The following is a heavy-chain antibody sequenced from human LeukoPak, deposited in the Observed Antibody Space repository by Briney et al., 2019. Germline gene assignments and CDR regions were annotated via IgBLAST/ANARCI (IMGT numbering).Heavy chain of an antibody. V-gene: IGHV3-49*03. CDR3: TRDVYNSGWYQAGYY. CDR2: IRSKPYGGTT. J-gene: IGHJ4*02. Sequence: PGGSLRLSCTASGFTFGDYATGWFRQAPGKGLEWVGFIRSKPYGGTTEYAASVKGRFAISRDDSKNIAYLQMNSLKTEDTAVYYCTRDVYNSGWYQAGYYWGQGTLVTVSS. D-gene: IGHD6-19*01. CDR1: GFTFGDYA.